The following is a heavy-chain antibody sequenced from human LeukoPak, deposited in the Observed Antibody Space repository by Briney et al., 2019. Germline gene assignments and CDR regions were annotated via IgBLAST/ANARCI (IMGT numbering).Heavy chain of an antibody. Sequence: ASVKVSCKASGYTFTSYGISWVRQAPGQGLEWMGWISAYNGNTNYAQKLQGRVTMTTDTSTSTAYMELRSLRSDDTAVYYCASLRDYDILTGLVYWGQGTLVTVSS. CDR1: GYTFTSYG. D-gene: IGHD3-9*01. J-gene: IGHJ4*02. V-gene: IGHV1-18*01. CDR3: ASLRDYDILTGLVY. CDR2: ISAYNGNT.